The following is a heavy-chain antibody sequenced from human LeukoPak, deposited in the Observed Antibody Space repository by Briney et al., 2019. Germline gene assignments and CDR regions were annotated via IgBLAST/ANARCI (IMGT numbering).Heavy chain of an antibody. V-gene: IGHV3-11*04. CDR2: ISTSGTAI. D-gene: IGHD5-12*01. Sequence: GGSLRLSCAASGFTFSDYYMTWIRQAPGKGLEWVSYISTSGTAIYYADSVKGRFTISRDNSRNSLYLQMNSLRAEDTAVYYCARSPGGYSGPFAYWGQGTLATVSS. CDR1: GFTFSDYY. CDR3: ARSPGGYSGPFAY. J-gene: IGHJ4*02.